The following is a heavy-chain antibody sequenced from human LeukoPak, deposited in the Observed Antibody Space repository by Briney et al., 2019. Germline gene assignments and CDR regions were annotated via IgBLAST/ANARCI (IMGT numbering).Heavy chain of an antibody. CDR2: INPNSGGT. CDR1: GYTFTGYY. D-gene: IGHD2-2*01. J-gene: IGHJ6*02. Sequence: GASVKVSCKASGYTFTGYYMHWVRHAPGQGLEWMGWINPNSGGTNYAQKFQGKVTMTRDTSISTAYMALSRLRSNDTAVYYCAREWSCSSISCYVVYYYYYGMDVWGQGTTVTVSS. V-gene: IGHV1-2*02. CDR3: AREWSCSSISCYVVYYYYYGMDV.